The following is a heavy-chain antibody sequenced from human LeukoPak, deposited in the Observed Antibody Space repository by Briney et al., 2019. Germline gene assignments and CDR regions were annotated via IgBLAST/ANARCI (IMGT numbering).Heavy chain of an antibody. CDR2: MNPNSGGT. CDR1: GYTFTGYY. Sequence: GASVKVSCKASGYTFTGYYMHWVRQAPGQGLEWMGWMNPNSGGTNYAQKFQGRVTMTRDTSISTAYMELSRLRSDDTAVYYCARDLIGTDAFDIWGQGTMVTVSS. D-gene: IGHD3-16*01. CDR3: ARDLIGTDAFDI. J-gene: IGHJ3*02. V-gene: IGHV1-2*02.